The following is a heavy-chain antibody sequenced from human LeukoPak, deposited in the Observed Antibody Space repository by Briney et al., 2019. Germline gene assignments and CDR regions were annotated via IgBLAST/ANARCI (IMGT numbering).Heavy chain of an antibody. CDR2: ISGRDGST. D-gene: IGHD3-22*01. CDR3: ARHRYYYDSSGYLNYFDY. J-gene: IGHJ4*02. V-gene: IGHV3-23*01. CDR1: GFSFSSYT. Sequence: GGSLRLSCAASGFSFSSYTMSWVRQAPGKGLEWVSNISGRDGSTYYADSVKGRFTISRDNSKNTLYLQMNSLRAEDTAVYYCARHRYYYDSSGYLNYFDYWGQGTLVTVSS.